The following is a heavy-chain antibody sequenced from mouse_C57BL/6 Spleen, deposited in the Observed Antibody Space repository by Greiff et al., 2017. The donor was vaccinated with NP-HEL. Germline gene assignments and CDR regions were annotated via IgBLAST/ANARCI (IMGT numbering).Heavy chain of an antibody. J-gene: IGHJ4*01. CDR2: INPSNGGT. V-gene: IGHV1-53*01. CDR1: GYTFTTYW. Sequence: VQLQQPGTELVKPGASVKLSCKASGYTFTTYWMHWVKQRPGQGLEWIGNINPSNGGTTYNEKFKSKATLTVDKSSSTAYMQLSSLTLKDAAVDYYAGWGYGYGGYAMDYWGQGTSVTVSA. D-gene: IGHD2-2*01. CDR3: AGWGYGYGGYAMDY.